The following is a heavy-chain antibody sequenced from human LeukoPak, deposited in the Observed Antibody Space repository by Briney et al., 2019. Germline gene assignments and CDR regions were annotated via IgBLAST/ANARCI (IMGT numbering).Heavy chain of an antibody. CDR3: AKDQGAVADSSGNWFDP. Sequence: PGGSLRLSCAASGFTFDDYAMHWVRQAPGKGLEWVSGISWNSGSIGYADSVKGRFTISRDNAKNSLYLQMNSLRAEDTALYYCAKDQGAVADSSGNWFDPWSQGTLVTVSS. D-gene: IGHD6-19*01. V-gene: IGHV3-9*01. J-gene: IGHJ5*02. CDR2: ISWNSGSI. CDR1: GFTFDDYA.